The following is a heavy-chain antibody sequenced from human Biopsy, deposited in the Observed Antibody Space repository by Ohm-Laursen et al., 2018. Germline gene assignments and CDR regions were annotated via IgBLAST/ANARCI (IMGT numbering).Heavy chain of an antibody. CDR1: GGSISSSTTYY. V-gene: IGHV4-39*07. Sequence: SDTLSLTWTVSGGSISSSTTYYWAWLRQPPGKGLEWIGSIYNTETTFYNPSLKSRVTISADTSKNQFSLKLGSVTVADTAVFYCARRGSGGRSFDYWGQGSLVTVSS. D-gene: IGHD2-15*01. CDR2: IYNTETT. J-gene: IGHJ4*02. CDR3: ARRGSGGRSFDY.